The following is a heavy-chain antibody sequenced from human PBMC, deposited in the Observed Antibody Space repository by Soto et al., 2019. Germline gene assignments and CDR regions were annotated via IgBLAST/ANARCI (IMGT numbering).Heavy chain of an antibody. CDR1: GDSVSSNSAA. Sequence: PSQTLSLTCVISGDSVSSNSAAWNWIRQSPSRGLEWLGRTYYRSRWYNDYAVSVRSRITVNADTSKNQFSLHLNSVTPEDTAVYYCSRLDERSGIAAAGLWGQRTLVTGSS. D-gene: IGHD6-13*01. V-gene: IGHV6-1*01. CDR3: SRLDERSGIAAAGL. CDR2: TYYRSRWYN. J-gene: IGHJ4*02.